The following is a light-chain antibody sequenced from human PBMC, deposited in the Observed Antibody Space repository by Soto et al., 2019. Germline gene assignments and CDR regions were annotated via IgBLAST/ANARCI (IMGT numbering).Light chain of an antibody. CDR3: SSYAGNNNFVV. Sequence: QSALTQPPSASGSPGQSVTISCTGTSSDVGAYKYVSWYQQHPGKAPKLMIYEVTKRPSGVPGRFSGSKSGNTAYLTVSGLQAEDEADYYCSSYAGNNNFVVFGGGTKVTVL. J-gene: IGLJ2*01. CDR2: EVT. CDR1: SSDVGAYKY. V-gene: IGLV2-8*01.